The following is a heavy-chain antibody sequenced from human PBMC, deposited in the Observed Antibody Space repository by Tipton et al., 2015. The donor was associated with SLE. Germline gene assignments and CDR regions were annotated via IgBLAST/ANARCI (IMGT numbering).Heavy chain of an antibody. D-gene: IGHD2-15*01. J-gene: IGHJ4*02. CDR1: GFTFLTYW. CDR3: VRRGPGLHSGGFDY. Sequence: QLVQSGAEVKEPGESLKISCQGSGFTFLTYWIGWVRQMPGKGLEWMGIIYPGDSDTRYSPSFQGQVTISADKSLSTAYLQWSSLKASDTAIYYCVRRGPGLHSGGFDYWGLGTLVTVSS. CDR2: IYPGDSDT. V-gene: IGHV5-51*03.